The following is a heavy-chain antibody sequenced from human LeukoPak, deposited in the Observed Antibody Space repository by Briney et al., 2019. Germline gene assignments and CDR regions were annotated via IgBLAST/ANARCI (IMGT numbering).Heavy chain of an antibody. V-gene: IGHV3-23*01. CDR2: ISRTGADT. Sequence: PGGSLRLSCAASGFTFGTYDMYWIRQAPGKGLECVASISRTGADTYTYYADSVKGRFTISRDNSKNTLYLQMNSLRAEDTAVYYCAKTSDYESAYWGQGTLVTVSS. CDR1: GFTFGTYD. D-gene: IGHD3-16*01. J-gene: IGHJ4*02. CDR3: AKTSDYESAY.